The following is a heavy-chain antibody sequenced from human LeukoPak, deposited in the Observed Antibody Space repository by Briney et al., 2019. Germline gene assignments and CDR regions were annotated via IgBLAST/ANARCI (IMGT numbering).Heavy chain of an antibody. D-gene: IGHD3-22*01. CDR2: ISGSGGST. V-gene: IGHV3-23*01. CDR3: AKRGGSSGYYFDY. Sequence: GGTLRLSCAASGFTFSSYGMSWVRQAPGKGLEWVSAISGSGGSTYYADSVKGRFTISRDNFKNTLYLQMNSLRAEDTAVYYCAKRGGSSGYYFDYWGQGTLVTVSS. CDR1: GFTFSSYG. J-gene: IGHJ4*02.